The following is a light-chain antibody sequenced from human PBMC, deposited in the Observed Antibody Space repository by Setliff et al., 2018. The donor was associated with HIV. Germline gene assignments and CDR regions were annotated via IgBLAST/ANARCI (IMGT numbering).Light chain of an antibody. Sequence: QSALTQPASVSGSPGQSITISCTGTSSDIAIYNFVSWYQHHPGKAPKLIIYDVSNRPSGVSNRFSGSESGNTASLTISGLQAEDEADYYCSSYTSSSTLVFGTGTKVTVL. CDR3: SSYTSSSTLV. V-gene: IGLV2-14*03. J-gene: IGLJ1*01. CDR1: SSDIAIYNF. CDR2: DVS.